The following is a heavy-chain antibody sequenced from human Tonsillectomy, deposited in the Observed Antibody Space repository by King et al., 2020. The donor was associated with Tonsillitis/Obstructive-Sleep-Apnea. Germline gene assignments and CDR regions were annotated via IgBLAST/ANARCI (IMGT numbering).Heavy chain of an antibody. CDR2: IYSGGST. CDR1: GFTVSSNY. J-gene: IGHJ4*02. D-gene: IGHD6-13*01. CDR3: ARASIAAAGYYFDY. V-gene: IGHV3-53*01. Sequence: QLVQSGGGLIQPGGSLRLSCAASGFTVSSNYMSWVRQAPGKGLEWVSVIYSGGSTYYADSVKGRFTIYRDNSKNTLYLQMNSLRAEDPAVYYCARASIAAAGYYFDYWGQGTLVTVSS.